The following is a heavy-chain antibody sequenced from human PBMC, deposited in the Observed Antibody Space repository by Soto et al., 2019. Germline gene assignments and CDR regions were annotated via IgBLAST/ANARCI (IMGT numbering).Heavy chain of an antibody. Sequence: SETLSLTCAVYGGSFSGYYWSWIRQPPGKGLEWIGEINHSGSTNYNPSLKSRVTISVDTSKNQFSLKLSSVTAAATAVYDCARWSMVRRVMCGIDVWGQGTTFTVSS. CDR3: ARWSMVRRVMCGIDV. V-gene: IGHV4-34*01. CDR2: INHSGST. D-gene: IGHD3-10*01. CDR1: GGSFSGYY. J-gene: IGHJ6*02.